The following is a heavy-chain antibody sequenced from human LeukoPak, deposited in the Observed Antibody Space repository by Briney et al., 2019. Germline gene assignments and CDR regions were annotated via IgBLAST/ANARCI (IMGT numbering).Heavy chain of an antibody. Sequence: GASVKVSCKASGYTFTGYYMHWVRQAPGQGLEWMGWINPNSGGTNYAQKFQGRVTMTRDTSISTAYMELSRLRSDGTAVYYCARDKGGSYDSSGYYCWFDPWGQGTLVTVSS. CDR3: ARDKGGSYDSSGYYCWFDP. CDR2: INPNSGGT. CDR1: GYTFTGYY. D-gene: IGHD3-22*01. V-gene: IGHV1-2*02. J-gene: IGHJ5*02.